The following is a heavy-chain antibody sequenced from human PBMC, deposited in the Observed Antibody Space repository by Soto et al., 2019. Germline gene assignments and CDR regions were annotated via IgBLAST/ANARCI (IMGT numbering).Heavy chain of an antibody. V-gene: IGHV4-30-2*01. Sequence: PSETLSLTCTVSGGSISSSSYSWSWIRQPPGKGLEWIGYIYHSGSTYYNPSLKSRVTISVDRSKNQFSLKLSSVTAADTAVYYCASYDFWSRLAYWGQRNLVAVYS. D-gene: IGHD3-3*01. CDR2: IYHSGST. J-gene: IGHJ4*02. CDR3: ASYDFWSRLAY. CDR1: GGSISSSSYS.